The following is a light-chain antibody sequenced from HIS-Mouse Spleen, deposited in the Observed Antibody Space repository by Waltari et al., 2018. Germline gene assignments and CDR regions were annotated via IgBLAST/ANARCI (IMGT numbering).Light chain of an antibody. J-gene: IGLJ1*01. CDR3: SSYAGSSTYV. Sequence: QSALTQPASVSGSPGQSITISCTGPSRDVGGYNYVSWYQQHPGKAPKLMIYEVSNRPSGVSNRFSGSKSGNTASLTISGLQAEDEADYYCSSYAGSSTYVFGTGTKVTVL. CDR2: EVS. V-gene: IGLV2-14*01. CDR1: SRDVGGYNY.